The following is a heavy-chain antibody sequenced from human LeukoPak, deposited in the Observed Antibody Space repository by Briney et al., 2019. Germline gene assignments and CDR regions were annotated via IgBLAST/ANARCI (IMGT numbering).Heavy chain of an antibody. CDR2: IKQDGSEK. Sequence: TGGSLRLSCAASGFTFSSYWMSWVRQAPGKGLEWVANIKQDGSEKYYVDSVKGRFTISRDNAKNSLYLQMNSLRAEDTAVYYCGRSAAAGYNYYFDYWGQGTLVTVSS. CDR3: GRSAAAGYNYYFDY. J-gene: IGHJ4*02. D-gene: IGHD5-24*01. CDR1: GFTFSSYW. V-gene: IGHV3-7*01.